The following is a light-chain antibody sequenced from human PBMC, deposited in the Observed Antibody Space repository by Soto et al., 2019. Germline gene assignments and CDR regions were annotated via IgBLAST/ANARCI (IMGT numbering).Light chain of an antibody. CDR3: QTGGTGCQG. J-gene: IGLJ2*01. CDR1: SGHSSYA. CDR2: LNNDGSH. Sequence: QSVLTQPPSASASLGASVTLTCTLSSGHSSYAIAWHQKQPEKGPRYLMDLNNDGSHTKGDGVPDRFSGSSAGAERYLIISGRRSEDGADYYCQTGGTGCQGFGGGTKVTVL. V-gene: IGLV4-69*01.